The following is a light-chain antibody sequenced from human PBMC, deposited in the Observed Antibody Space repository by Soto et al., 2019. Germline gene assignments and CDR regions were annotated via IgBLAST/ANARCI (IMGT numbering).Light chain of an antibody. CDR3: CSYTTSDVYV. Sequence: QSVLTQPASVSGSPGQSIAISCTGTSSDVGAYAYVSWYQQHPGKDPKLMIYDVSNRPSGVSNRFSGSKSGNTASLTISGLQAEDEADYFCCSYTTSDVYVFGPGTKLTVL. V-gene: IGLV2-14*03. J-gene: IGLJ1*01. CDR2: DVS. CDR1: SSDVGAYAY.